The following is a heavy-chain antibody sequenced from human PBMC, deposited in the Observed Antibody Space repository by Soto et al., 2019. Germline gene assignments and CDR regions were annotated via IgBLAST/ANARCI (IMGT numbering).Heavy chain of an antibody. CDR3: AREGSGYDHTFFDY. J-gene: IGHJ4*02. D-gene: IGHD5-12*01. Sequence: SETLSLTCAVSGGTISSGDYYWSWIRQPPGKGLEWIGYIYYSGSTYYNPSLKSRVTISVDTSKNQFSLKLSSVTAADTAVYYCAREGSGYDHTFFDYWGQGTLVTVSS. CDR2: IYYSGST. CDR1: GGTISSGDYY. V-gene: IGHV4-30-4*08.